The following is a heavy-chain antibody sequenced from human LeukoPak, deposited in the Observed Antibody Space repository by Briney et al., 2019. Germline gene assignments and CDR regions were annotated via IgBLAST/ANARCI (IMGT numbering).Heavy chain of an antibody. CDR2: IYYSGST. V-gene: IGHV4-39*01. Sequence: SETLSLTCTVSGGSISSRSYYWGWIRQPPGKGLERIGSIYYSGSTYYNPSLKSRVTISVDTSKNQFSLKLSSVTAADTAVYYCARLRTGTTYWYYYYYMDVWGKGTTVTVSS. CDR3: ARLRTGTTYWYYYYYMDV. D-gene: IGHD1-7*01. CDR1: GGSISSRSYY. J-gene: IGHJ6*03.